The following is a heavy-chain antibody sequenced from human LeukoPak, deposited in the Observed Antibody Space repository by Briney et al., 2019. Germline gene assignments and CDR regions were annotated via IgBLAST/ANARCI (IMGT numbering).Heavy chain of an antibody. Sequence: PGRSLRLSCSASGFTFSTYAMYWVRQAPGKGLEWVAVISYDGTNKYYADSVKGRFTVSRDNSKNTLYLQMNSLRPEDTAIYYCAREAAAYCGGDCWVDYWGQGTLVTVSS. J-gene: IGHJ4*02. CDR3: AREAAAYCGGDCWVDY. D-gene: IGHD2-21*02. CDR2: ISYDGTNK. V-gene: IGHV3-30-3*01. CDR1: GFTFSTYA.